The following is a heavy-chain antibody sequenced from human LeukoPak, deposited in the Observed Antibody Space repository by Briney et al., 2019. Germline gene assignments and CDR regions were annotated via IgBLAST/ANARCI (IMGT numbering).Heavy chain of an antibody. J-gene: IGHJ4*02. CDR2: MNRDGSEK. Sequence: GGSLRLSCAASGFTFSSYWMSWVRQAPGKGLEWVANMNRDGSEKNYVDSIKGRFTISRDNAANSLYLRMNSLRVEDTAVYYCARHSRRPYYYDSSGYPGYWGQGTLVTVSS. CDR3: ARHSRRPYYYDSSGYPGY. V-gene: IGHV3-7*01. CDR1: GFTFSSYW. D-gene: IGHD3-22*01.